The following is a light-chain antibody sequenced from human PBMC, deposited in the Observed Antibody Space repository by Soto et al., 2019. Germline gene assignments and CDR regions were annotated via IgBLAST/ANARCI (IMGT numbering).Light chain of an antibody. Sequence: DIVMTQTPLSLSVTPGQPASISSKSSQSLLHSDGKTYLYWYLQKPGQAPRLLIYGAFNRATGIPDRFSGSGSGTDFTLTISRLEPEDSAVYYCQQFSSYPLTFGGGTKVDI. CDR3: QQFSSYPLT. CDR2: GAF. CDR1: QSLLHSDGKTY. J-gene: IGKJ4*01. V-gene: IGKV2D-29*01.